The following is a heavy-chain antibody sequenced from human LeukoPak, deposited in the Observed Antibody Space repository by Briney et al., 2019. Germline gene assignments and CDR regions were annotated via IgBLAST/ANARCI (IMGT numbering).Heavy chain of an antibody. Sequence: SETLSLTCTVSGGSISSYYWSWIRQPPGKGLEWIGYIYYSGSTNYNPSLKSRVTISVDTSKNQFSLKLSSVTAADTAVYYCARGTLYDSSGQTFDYWGQGTLVTVFS. D-gene: IGHD3-22*01. J-gene: IGHJ4*02. CDR3: ARGTLYDSSGQTFDY. CDR2: IYYSGST. CDR1: GGSISSYY. V-gene: IGHV4-59*01.